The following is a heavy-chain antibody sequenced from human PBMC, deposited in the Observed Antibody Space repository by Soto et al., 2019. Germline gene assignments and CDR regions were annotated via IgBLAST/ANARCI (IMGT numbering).Heavy chain of an antibody. D-gene: IGHD3-10*01. CDR3: ARDAYYYGSGSYYNVYGMDV. CDR1: GGTFSSYA. J-gene: IGHJ6*02. CDR2: IIPIFGTA. V-gene: IGHV1-69*13. Sequence: ASVKVSCKASGGTFSSYAISWVRQAPGQGLEWMGGIIPIFGTANYAQKFRGRVTITADESTSTAYMELSSLRSEDTAVYYCARDAYYYGSGSYYNVYGMDVWGQGTTVTVSS.